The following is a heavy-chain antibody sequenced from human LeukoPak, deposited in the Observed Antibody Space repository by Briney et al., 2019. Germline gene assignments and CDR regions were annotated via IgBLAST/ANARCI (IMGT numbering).Heavy chain of an antibody. D-gene: IGHD3-22*01. J-gene: IGHJ5*02. CDR1: GGSISSGSYY. CDR3: ARGSYDSSGYARFDP. CDR2: IYTSGST. Sequence: SQTLSLTCTVSGGSISSGSYYWSWIRQPAGKGLEWIGRIYTSGSTNYNPSLKSRVTISVDTSKNQFSLKLSSVTAADTAVYYCARGSYDSSGYARFDPWGQGTLVTVSS. V-gene: IGHV4-61*02.